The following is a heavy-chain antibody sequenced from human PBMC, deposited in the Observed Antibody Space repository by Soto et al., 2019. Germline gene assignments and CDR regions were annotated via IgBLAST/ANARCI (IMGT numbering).Heavy chain of an antibody. CDR1: RFAFRSYN. Sequence: EVQLVESGGGLVKPGGSLTLSCAASRFAFRSYNMNWVRQAPGKGLEWVASISSGSSNIYYADSVKGRFTISRDNAKNSLFLQMDSLRAEDSAVYYCASATVVAATFYFWGQGTLVTVSS. D-gene: IGHD2-15*01. V-gene: IGHV3-21*01. J-gene: IGHJ4*02. CDR2: ISSGSSNI. CDR3: ASATVVAATFYF.